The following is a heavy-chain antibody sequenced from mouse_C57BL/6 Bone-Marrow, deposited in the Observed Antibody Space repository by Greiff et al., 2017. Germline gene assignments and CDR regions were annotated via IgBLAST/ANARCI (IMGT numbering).Heavy chain of an antibody. CDR1: GYTFTSYW. D-gene: IGHD1-1*01. J-gene: IGHJ1*03. CDR2: IDPSDSYT. Sequence: QVQLQQPGAELVKPGASVKLSCKASGYTFTSYWMQWVKQRPGQGLEWIGEIDPSDSYTNYNQKFKGKATLTVDTSSSTAYMQLSSLTSEDSAVYYCAREGTTVPWYFDVWGTGITVTVSS. V-gene: IGHV1-50*01. CDR3: AREGTTVPWYFDV.